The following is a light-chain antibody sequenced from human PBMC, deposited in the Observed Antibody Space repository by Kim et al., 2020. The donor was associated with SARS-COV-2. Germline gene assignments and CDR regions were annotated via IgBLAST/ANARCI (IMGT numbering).Light chain of an antibody. CDR2: SNS. J-gene: IGLJ2*01. V-gene: IGLV1-44*01. Sequence: GQRFPISCSGSSSNIGRNAVSWYQQVPGTAPKFLIYSNSRRPSGVPDRFSGSSSGTAASLAISGLQSEDEADYYCASWDDSLHGPVFGGGTQLTVL. CDR1: SSNIGRNA. CDR3: ASWDDSLHGPV.